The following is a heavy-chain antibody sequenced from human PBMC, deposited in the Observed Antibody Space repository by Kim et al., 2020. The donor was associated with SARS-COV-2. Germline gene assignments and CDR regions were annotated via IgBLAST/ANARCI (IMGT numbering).Heavy chain of an antibody. V-gene: IGHV1-18*04. Sequence: ASVKVSCKASGYTFTSYGISWVRQAPGQGLEWMGWISAYNGNTNYAQKLQGRVTMTTDTSTSTAYMELRRLRSDDTAVYYCARDLKGVVVTAIYSYYFDYWGQGTLVTVSS. D-gene: IGHD2-21*02. CDR1: GYTFTSYG. J-gene: IGHJ4*02. CDR3: ARDLKGVVVTAIYSYYFDY. CDR2: ISAYNGNT.